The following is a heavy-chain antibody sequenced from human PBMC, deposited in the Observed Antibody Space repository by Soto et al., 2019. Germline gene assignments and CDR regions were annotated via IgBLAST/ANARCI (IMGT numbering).Heavy chain of an antibody. CDR1: GYTFSSYG. J-gene: IGHJ5*02. D-gene: IGHD5-18*01. V-gene: IGHV1-18*01. CDR3: VIDASSGYRGWWDP. CDR2: LIPYNGDT. Sequence: QVQLVQSGVEVKKPGASVKVSCKASGYTFSSYGISWVRQAPGQGLEWMGLLIPYNGDTIYAQKFQGRVILTTDTATSTAYMELGSLRSDDTAVYYCVIDASSGYRGWWDPWGQGTLVTVSS.